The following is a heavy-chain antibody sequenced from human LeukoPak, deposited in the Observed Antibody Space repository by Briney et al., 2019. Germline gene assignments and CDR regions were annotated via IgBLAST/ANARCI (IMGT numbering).Heavy chain of an antibody. D-gene: IGHD5-18*01. V-gene: IGHV1-46*01. Sequence: ASVKVSCKASGYTFTSYYMHWVRQAPGQGLEWMGIINPSGGSTSYAQKFQGRVTMTRDTPTSTVYMELSSLRSEDTAVYYCARARTMVTGHYYYGMDVWGQGTTVTVSS. CDR2: INPSGGST. J-gene: IGHJ6*02. CDR3: ARARTMVTGHYYYGMDV. CDR1: GYTFTSYY.